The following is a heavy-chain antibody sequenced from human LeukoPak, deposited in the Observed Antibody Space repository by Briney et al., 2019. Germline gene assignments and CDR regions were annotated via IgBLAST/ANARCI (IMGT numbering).Heavy chain of an antibody. CDR3: TRDIVWGFDY. Sequence: GGSLGISCAASGFTFRNYWVHWVRQAPGKGLVWVSRVYSDGSSAIYADSVRGRFTISRDNAKNALYLQMNSLTTEDTAVYYCTRDIVWGFDYWGQGTLVTVSS. V-gene: IGHV3-74*01. J-gene: IGHJ4*02. D-gene: IGHD3-16*01. CDR2: VYSDGSSA. CDR1: GFTFRNYW.